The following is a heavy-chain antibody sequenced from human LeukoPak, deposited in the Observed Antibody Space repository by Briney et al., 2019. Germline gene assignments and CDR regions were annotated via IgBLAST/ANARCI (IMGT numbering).Heavy chain of an antibody. D-gene: IGHD4-23*01. CDR3: ARPSSLYGGTSEDY. CDR2: IYPGDSDT. Sequence: GESLEISCKASSYSFTDYWIVWVRQMPGKSLEWMGAIYPGDSDTSNSLDLDAQVTISADTSVRTSYLQWSSLQASATAMYYCARPSSLYGGTSEDYWGQGTLVTVSS. CDR1: SYSFTDYW. J-gene: IGHJ4*02. V-gene: IGHV5-51*01.